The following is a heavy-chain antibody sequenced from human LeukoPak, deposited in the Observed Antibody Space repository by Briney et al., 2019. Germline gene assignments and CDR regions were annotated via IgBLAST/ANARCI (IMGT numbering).Heavy chain of an antibody. CDR1: GYTFTSYY. J-gene: IGHJ5*02. CDR3: ARAQINWGSPFDP. D-gene: IGHD7-27*01. V-gene: IGHV1-46*01. Sequence: ASVKVSCKASGYTFTSYYMHWVRQAPGQGLEWMGMINPSGGNTSYAQKFQGRVTMTRDTSTSTVYMELSSLKSEDTAVYYCARAQINWGSPFDPWGQGTLVTVSS. CDR2: INPSGGNT.